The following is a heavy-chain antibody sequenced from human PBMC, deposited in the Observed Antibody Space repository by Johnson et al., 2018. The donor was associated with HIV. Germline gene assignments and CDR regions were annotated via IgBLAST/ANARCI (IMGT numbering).Heavy chain of an antibody. CDR2: LSYDGSTK. J-gene: IGHJ3*02. CDR1: GFSFSSYA. CDR3: ARVYYYDNKDGFDI. Sequence: QVQLEESGGGVVQPGRSLGLSCAASGFSFSSYAMHWVRQAPGKGLEWVASLSYDGSTKDYADSVKGRFTISRDISKNLLYLQMNSLRTEDTAVYYCARVYYYDNKDGFDIWGQGTTVTVSS. V-gene: IGHV3-30*04. D-gene: IGHD3-22*01.